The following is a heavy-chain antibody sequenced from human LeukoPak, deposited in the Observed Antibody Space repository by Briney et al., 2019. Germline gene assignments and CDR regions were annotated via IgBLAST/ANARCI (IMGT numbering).Heavy chain of an antibody. J-gene: IGHJ4*02. CDR2: ISGSGDNT. Sequence: GGSLRLSCAASGFTFSGFAMSWVRRTPGKGLEWVSGISGSGDNTLYADSVKGRFTISRDISNIMLYLEMNSLRAEDTAVYYCARIIVGFGTSDWGQGTLVTVSS. D-gene: IGHD1-26*01. CDR3: ARIIVGFGTSD. V-gene: IGHV3-23*01. CDR1: GFTFSGFA.